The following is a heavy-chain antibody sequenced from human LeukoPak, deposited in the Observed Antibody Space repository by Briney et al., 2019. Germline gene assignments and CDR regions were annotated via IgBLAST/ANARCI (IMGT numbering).Heavy chain of an antibody. CDR2: ISSSSSTI. D-gene: IGHD3-3*01. Sequence: GGSLRLSCAASGFTFSSYSMNWVRQAPGKGLEWVSYISSSSSTIYYADSVKGRFTISRDNAKNSLYLQMNSLRDEDTAVYYCARGPPPYDFWSGYPVVGFDYWGQGTLVTVSS. CDR1: GFTFSSYS. V-gene: IGHV3-48*02. J-gene: IGHJ4*02. CDR3: ARGPPPYDFWSGYPVVGFDY.